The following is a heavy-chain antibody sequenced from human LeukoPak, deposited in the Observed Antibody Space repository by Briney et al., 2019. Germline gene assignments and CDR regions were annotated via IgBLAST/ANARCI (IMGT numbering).Heavy chain of an antibody. Sequence: PGGSLRLSCAASGFTFSSYSMNWVRQAPGKGLEWVSYISSGSSTIYYADSVKGRFTISRDNAKNSLYLQMNSLRAEDTAVYYCARDFDYYTDYWGQGTLVTVSS. CDR3: ARDFDYYTDY. J-gene: IGHJ4*02. CDR2: ISSGSSTI. V-gene: IGHV3-48*01. CDR1: GFTFSSYS. D-gene: IGHD3-9*01.